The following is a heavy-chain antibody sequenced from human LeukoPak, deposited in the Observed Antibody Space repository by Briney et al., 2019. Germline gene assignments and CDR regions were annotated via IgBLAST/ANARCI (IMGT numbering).Heavy chain of an antibody. V-gene: IGHV1-2*02. Sequence: WASVKVSCKASGYTFTGYYMHWVRQAPGQGLEWLGWINPNSGGTNYAQKFQGRVTMTRDTSISTAYMELSRLRSDDTAVYYCARDFWELVGAAAELRRFDYWGQGTLVTVSS. CDR2: INPNSGGT. J-gene: IGHJ4*02. CDR3: ARDFWELVGAAAELRRFDY. CDR1: GYTFTGYY. D-gene: IGHD6-13*01.